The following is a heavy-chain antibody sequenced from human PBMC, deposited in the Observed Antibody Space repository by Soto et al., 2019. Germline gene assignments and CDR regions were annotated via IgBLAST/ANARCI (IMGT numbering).Heavy chain of an antibody. CDR1: GGSISSGDYY. CDR3: ARRLTEYLNNWFDP. Sequence: PSETLSLTCTVSGGSISSGDYYWSWIRQPPGKGLEWIGYIYYSGSTYYNPSLKSRVTISVDTSKNQFSLKLSSVTAADTAVYYCARRLTEYLNNWFDPWGHGTLVTVSS. CDR2: IYYSGST. J-gene: IGHJ5*02. V-gene: IGHV4-30-4*01. D-gene: IGHD2-2*01.